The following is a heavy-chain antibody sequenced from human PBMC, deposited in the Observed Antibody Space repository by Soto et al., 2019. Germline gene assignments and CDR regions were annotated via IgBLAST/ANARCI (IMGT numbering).Heavy chain of an antibody. CDR1: GFTFSSYA. V-gene: IGHV3-30-3*01. J-gene: IGHJ4*02. Sequence: GGSLRLSCAASGFTFSSYAMHWVRQAPGKGLEWVAVISYDGSNKYYADSVKGRFTISRDNSKNTLYLQMNSLRAEDTAVYYCARGLVLFDYWGQGTLVTVSS. CDR3: ARGLVLFDY. CDR2: ISYDGSNK. D-gene: IGHD3-9*01.